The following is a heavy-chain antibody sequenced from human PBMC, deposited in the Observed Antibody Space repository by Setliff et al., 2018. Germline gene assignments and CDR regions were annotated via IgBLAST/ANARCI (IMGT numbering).Heavy chain of an antibody. Sequence: SETLSLTCTVSGGSINNGSYYWSWIRQPAGQGLEWIGHFYTGGSPNYNPSLKSRVTISLDTSKNQFSLKLTAVTAADTAVYYCARAPQYSNFWYALSWFDPWGQGTLVTVSS. J-gene: IGHJ5*02. V-gene: IGHV4-61*09. CDR2: FYTGGSP. CDR3: ARAPQYSNFWYALSWFDP. D-gene: IGHD3-3*01. CDR1: GGSINNGSYY.